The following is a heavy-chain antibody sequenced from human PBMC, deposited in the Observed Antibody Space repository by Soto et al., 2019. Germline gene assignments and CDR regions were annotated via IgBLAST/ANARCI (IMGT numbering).Heavy chain of an antibody. J-gene: IGHJ5*02. CDR1: GFTFSSYS. D-gene: IGHD2-2*01. CDR3: ARDIGEYYCSSTSCYEEYNWFDP. Sequence: PGGSLRLSCAASGFTFSSYSMNWVRQAPGKGLEWVSSISSSSSYIYYADSVKGRFTISRDNAKNSLYLQMNSLRAEDTAVYYCARDIGEYYCSSTSCYEEYNWFDPWGQGTLVTVSS. CDR2: ISSSSSYI. V-gene: IGHV3-21*01.